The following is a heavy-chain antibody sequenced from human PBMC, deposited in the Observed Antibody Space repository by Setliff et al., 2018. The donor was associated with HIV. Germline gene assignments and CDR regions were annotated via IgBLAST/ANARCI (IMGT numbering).Heavy chain of an antibody. CDR1: GGSISSGSYY. D-gene: IGHD2-8*01. CDR3: ARGQSCTNGVCYQY. V-gene: IGHV4-61*09. Sequence: SETLSLTCTVSGGSISSGSYYWSWIRQPAGKGLEWIGHIYTSGSTNYNPSLKSRVTISVDTSKNQFSLKLGSVTAADTAVYYCARGQSCTNGVCYQYWGQGTLVTVSS. J-gene: IGHJ4*02. CDR2: IYTSGST.